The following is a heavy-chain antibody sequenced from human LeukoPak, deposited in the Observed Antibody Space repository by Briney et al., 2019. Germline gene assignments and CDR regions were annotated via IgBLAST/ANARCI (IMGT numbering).Heavy chain of an antibody. J-gene: IGHJ4*02. V-gene: IGHV1-46*01. CDR3: ARGEYSSGPFDY. Sequence: ASVKVSCRASGYXFTSYYIHWVRQAPGQGLEWMGIINPGGGSTSYAQKFQGRVTMTRDTSTSTVFMELSSLRSEDTAVYYCARGEYSSGPFDYWGQGTLVTVSS. CDR1: GYXFTSYY. CDR2: INPGGGST. D-gene: IGHD6-19*01.